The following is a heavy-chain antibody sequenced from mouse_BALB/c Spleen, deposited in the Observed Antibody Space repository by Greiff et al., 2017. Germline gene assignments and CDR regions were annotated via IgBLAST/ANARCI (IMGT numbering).Heavy chain of an antibody. Sequence: EVQLQQSGAELVKPGASVKLSCTASGFNIKDTYMHWVKQRPEQGLEWIGRIDPANGNTKYDPKFQGKATITADTSSNTAYLQLSSLTSEDTAVYYCAREGYYYGSSPSYYAMDYWGQGTSVTVSS. CDR3: AREGYYYGSSPSYYAMDY. V-gene: IGHV14-3*02. J-gene: IGHJ4*01. CDR1: GFNIKDTY. D-gene: IGHD1-1*01. CDR2: IDPANGNT.